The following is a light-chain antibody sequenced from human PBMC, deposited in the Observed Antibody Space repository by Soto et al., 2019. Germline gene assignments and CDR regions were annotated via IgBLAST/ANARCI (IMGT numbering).Light chain of an antibody. CDR2: DVT. V-gene: IGLV2-8*01. Sequence: QSALTQSPSASGSPGQSVTISCTGTSSDIGGYNSVSWHQQHPGKAPKVMIYDVTKRPSGVPDRFSGSKSGNTASLTVSALQAEDEAHYYCSSYTDRKNLVFGTGTKVNV. J-gene: IGLJ1*01. CDR1: SSDIGGYNS. CDR3: SSYTDRKNLV.